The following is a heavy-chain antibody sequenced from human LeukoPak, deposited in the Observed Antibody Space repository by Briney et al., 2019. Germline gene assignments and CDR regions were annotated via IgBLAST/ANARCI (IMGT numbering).Heavy chain of an antibody. CDR2: ISNSGST. D-gene: IGHD1-26*01. J-gene: IGHJ4*02. CDR3: ARGGASSIPLDY. V-gene: IGHV4-61*01. CDR1: GGSIGGNSY. Sequence: SETLSLTCTVSGGSIGGNSYWSWIRQPPGKGPEWIGHISNSGSTYYSPSLSSRVTISLDTSKNQFSLKLRSVTAADTAVYYCARGGASSIPLDYWGRGALVTVSS.